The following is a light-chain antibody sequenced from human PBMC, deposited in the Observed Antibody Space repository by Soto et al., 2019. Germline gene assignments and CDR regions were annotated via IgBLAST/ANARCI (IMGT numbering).Light chain of an antibody. Sequence: EIVLTQSPGTLSLSPGERATLSCRASQSISSSYLAWYQQKPGQAPRLLIYGISSRATGIPDRFSGSGSGTDFTLTISTLEPEDVAVYYCQQYGSSLLTFGGGTKVEI. CDR3: QQYGSSLLT. V-gene: IGKV3-20*01. CDR1: QSISSSY. CDR2: GIS. J-gene: IGKJ4*01.